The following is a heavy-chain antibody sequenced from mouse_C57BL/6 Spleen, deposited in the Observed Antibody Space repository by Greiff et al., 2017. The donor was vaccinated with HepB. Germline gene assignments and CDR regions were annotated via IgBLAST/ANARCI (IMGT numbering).Heavy chain of an antibody. V-gene: IGHV1-26*01. J-gene: IGHJ1*03. CDR3: ARRGYDYLYWYFDV. CDR2: INPNNGGT. CDR1: GYTFTDYY. Sequence: EVQLQQSGPELVKPGASVKISCKASGYTFTDYYMNWVKQSHGKSLEWIGDINPNNGGTSYNQKFKGKATLTVDKSYSTAYMELRSLTSEDSAVYYCARRGYDYLYWYFDVWGTGTTVTVSS. D-gene: IGHD2-4*01.